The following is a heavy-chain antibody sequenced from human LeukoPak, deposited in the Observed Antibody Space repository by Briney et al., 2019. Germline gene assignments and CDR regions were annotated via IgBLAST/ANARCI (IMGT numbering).Heavy chain of an antibody. D-gene: IGHD6-19*01. CDR1: GYTFTGYY. Sequence: ASVKVSCKTSGYTFTGYYIHWVRQAPGQGLEWMGWINPNTGDTNYSQNFQGRVTMTRDTSISTAYMELSRLRSDDTAVYYCARDLSGYSSGWVDYWGQGTLVTVSS. CDR2: INPNTGDT. CDR3: ARDLSGYSSGWVDY. J-gene: IGHJ4*02. V-gene: IGHV1-2*02.